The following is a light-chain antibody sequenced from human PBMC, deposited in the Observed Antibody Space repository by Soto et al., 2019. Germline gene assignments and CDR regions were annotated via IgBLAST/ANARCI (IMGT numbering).Light chain of an antibody. V-gene: IGLV2-8*01. CDR1: SSDVGTYNY. Sequence: QFALTHPPSASGSPGHSVTISCTGTSSDVGTYNYVSWYQQHPGKAPKLMIYEVNKRPAGVPDRFSGSKSGIMASLTVSGLQAEDEDDYYCSSYAGNNNLYVFGTGTKV. CDR2: EVN. CDR3: SSYAGNNNLYV. J-gene: IGLJ1*01.